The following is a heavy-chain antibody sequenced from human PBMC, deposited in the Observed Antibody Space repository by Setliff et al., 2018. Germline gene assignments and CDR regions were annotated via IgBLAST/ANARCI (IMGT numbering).Heavy chain of an antibody. V-gene: IGHV3-30*02. D-gene: IGHD7-27*01. J-gene: IGHJ4*02. CDR1: GFIFDDYG. CDR2: IRYDGSDK. Sequence: GGSLRLSCAASGFIFDDYGMSWVRQAPGKGLEWVTFIRYDGSDKYYADSVKGRFTISRDNAKNSLYLQMNSLRAEDTAVYYCVRDLHWGFDYWGLGTLVTVSS. CDR3: VRDLHWGFDY.